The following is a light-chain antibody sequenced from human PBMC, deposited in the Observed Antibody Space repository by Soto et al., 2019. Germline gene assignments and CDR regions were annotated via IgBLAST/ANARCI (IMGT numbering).Light chain of an antibody. CDR1: RSDIGGFGL. J-gene: IGLJ1*01. CDR2: EGS. V-gene: IGLV2-23*01. Sequence: QAVVAQPASVSGSPGQSITISCTGSRSDIGGFGLVSWYRHHPGEAPKLIIFEGSKRPSGVSSRFSGSKSGNTASLTISGLQAEDEADYYCCAYAGGDHLFVFGTGTKLTVL. CDR3: CAYAGGDHLFV.